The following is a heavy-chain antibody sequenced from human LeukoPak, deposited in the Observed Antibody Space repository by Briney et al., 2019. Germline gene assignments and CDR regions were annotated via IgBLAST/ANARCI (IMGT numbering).Heavy chain of an antibody. D-gene: IGHD1-7*01. CDR1: GFTFSSYG. CDR2: ISRASESI. V-gene: IGHV3-21*01. Sequence: GGSLRLSCAASGFTFSSYGMHWVRQAPGKGLEWVSIISRASESIFYADSVEGRFTISRDNAKNSLYLQMNGLRAEDTAAYYCMRGATDTTRWFDPWGQGTLVTVSS. CDR3: MRGATDTTRWFDP. J-gene: IGHJ5*02.